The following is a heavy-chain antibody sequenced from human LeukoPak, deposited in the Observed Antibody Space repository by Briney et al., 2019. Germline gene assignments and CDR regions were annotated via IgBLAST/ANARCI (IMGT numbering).Heavy chain of an antibody. V-gene: IGHV3-21*01. CDR3: ARDRGREIVVVPAAIDV. CDR2: ISSSSSYI. J-gene: IGHJ6*04. Sequence: GSLRLSCAASGFTFSSYNMNWVRQAPGKGLEWVSSISSSSSYIYYADSVKGRFTISRDNAKNSLYLQMNSLRAEDTAVYHCARDRGREIVVVPAAIDVWGKGTTVTVSS. CDR1: GFTFSSYN. D-gene: IGHD2-2*01.